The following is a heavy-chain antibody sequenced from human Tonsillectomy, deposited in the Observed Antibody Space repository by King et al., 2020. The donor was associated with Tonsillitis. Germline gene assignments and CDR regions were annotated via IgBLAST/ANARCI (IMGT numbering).Heavy chain of an antibody. CDR3: AREGIDYYDSSGYYRVDAFDI. V-gene: IGHV3-48*03. Sequence: QLVQSGGGLVQPGGSLRLSCAASGFTFSSYEMNWVRQAPGKGPEWVSYISSSGSTIYDADSVKGRFTISRDNAKNSLYLQMNSLRAEDTAVYYCAREGIDYYDSSGYYRVDAFDIWGQGTMVTVSS. J-gene: IGHJ3*02. CDR2: ISSSGSTI. CDR1: GFTFSSYE. D-gene: IGHD3-22*01.